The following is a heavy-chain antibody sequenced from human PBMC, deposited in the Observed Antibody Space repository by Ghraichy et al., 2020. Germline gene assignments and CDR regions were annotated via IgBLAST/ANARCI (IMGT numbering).Heavy chain of an antibody. J-gene: IGHJ4*02. CDR1: GFTFNNYG. V-gene: IGHV3-23*01. CDR2: ISGSGGST. CDR3: AKRGSTNCFEN. Sequence: GGSLRLSCAASGFTFNNYGMSWVRQAPGKGLEWVSAISGSGGSTYYADSVKGRFTISRDNSKNTLYLQMNSLRAEDSAVYYCAKRGSTNCFENWGQGTLVTVSS. D-gene: IGHD2-2*01.